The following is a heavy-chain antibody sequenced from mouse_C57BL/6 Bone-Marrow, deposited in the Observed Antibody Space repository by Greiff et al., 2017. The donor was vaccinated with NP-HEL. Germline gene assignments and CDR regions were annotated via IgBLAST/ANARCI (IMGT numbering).Heavy chain of an antibody. CDR2: INPSNGGT. CDR1: GYTFTSYW. J-gene: IGHJ2*01. Sequence: QVQLQQPGTELVKPGASVKLSCKASGYTFTSYWMHWVKQRPGQGLEWIGNINPSNGGTNYNEKFKSKATLTVDKSSSTAYMQLSSLTSEDSAVYYCARGDYYGRSYEVYFDYWGQGTTLTVSS. D-gene: IGHD1-1*01. V-gene: IGHV1-53*01. CDR3: ARGDYYGRSYEVYFDY.